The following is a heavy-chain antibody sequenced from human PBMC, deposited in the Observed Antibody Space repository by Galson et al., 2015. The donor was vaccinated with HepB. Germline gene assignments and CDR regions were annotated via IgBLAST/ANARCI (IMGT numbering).Heavy chain of an antibody. V-gene: IGHV4-30-4*01. CDR1: GGSISSGDYY. D-gene: IGHD4-17*01. CDR2: IYYSGST. Sequence: TLSLTCSVSGGSISSGDYYWSWIRPPPGKGLEWIGYIYYSGSTYYNPSLKSRVTISVDTSKNQFSLKLSSVTAADTAVYYCARQGMTTVTTGPNDGDAFDIWGQGTMVTVSS. J-gene: IGHJ3*02. CDR3: ARQGMTTVTTGPNDGDAFDI.